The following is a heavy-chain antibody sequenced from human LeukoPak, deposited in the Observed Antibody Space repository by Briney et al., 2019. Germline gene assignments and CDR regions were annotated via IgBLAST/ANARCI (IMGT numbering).Heavy chain of an antibody. CDR1: GFTFTTYW. D-gene: IGHD3-10*01. Sequence: PGGSLRLSCAASGFTFTTYWMSWVRQAPGKGLEWVANIKQDGTEKYYVDSVKGRLTISRDNAKNSLYLQMNSLRVEDTAVYYCAKVAKYYYGSETYYFFEHWGQATPVTASS. CDR3: AKVAKYYYGSETYYFFEH. CDR2: IKQDGTEK. V-gene: IGHV3-7*01. J-gene: IGHJ4*02.